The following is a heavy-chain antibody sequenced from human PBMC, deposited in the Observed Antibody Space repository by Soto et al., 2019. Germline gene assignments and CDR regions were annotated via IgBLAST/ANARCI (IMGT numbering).Heavy chain of an antibody. J-gene: IGHJ6*02. CDR3: ARERGRGYSYGYEYYYYGMDV. D-gene: IGHD5-18*01. Sequence: SGGSLRLSCAASGFTFSSYSMNWVRQAPGKGLEWVSSISSSSSYIYYADSVKGRFTISRDNAKNSLYLQMNSLRAEDTAVYYCARERGRGYSYGYEYYYYGMDVWGQGTTVTVSS. CDR1: GFTFSSYS. CDR2: ISSSSSYI. V-gene: IGHV3-21*01.